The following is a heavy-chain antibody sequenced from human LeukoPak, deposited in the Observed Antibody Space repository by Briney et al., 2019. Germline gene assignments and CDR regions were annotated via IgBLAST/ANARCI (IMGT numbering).Heavy chain of an antibody. CDR3: ASRGGLDV. Sequence: GGSLRLSCAASGVTFSSYWVNWARQAPGKGLEWVASINHNGNVNYNVDSVKGGFTTSRETTKNSLYLQMSNSRAEDTAVYFCASRGGLDVWGERATVTVSS. V-gene: IGHV3-7*03. CDR1: GVTFSSYW. J-gene: IGHJ6*04. CDR2: INHNGNVN.